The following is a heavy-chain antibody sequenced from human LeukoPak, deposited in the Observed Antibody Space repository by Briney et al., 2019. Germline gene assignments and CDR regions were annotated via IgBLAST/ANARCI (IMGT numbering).Heavy chain of an antibody. CDR1: GFTFSSYA. CDR3: ARVPLYGSGSYDY. V-gene: IGHV3-23*01. CDR2: VGENTDT. Sequence: GGSLRLSCAASGFTFSSYALSWVRRAPGKGLEWVSIVGENTDTHYADSVKDRFTISRDNSNNALYRQMNNLRAEDTATYFCARVPLYGSGSYDYWGQGTLVTVSS. J-gene: IGHJ4*02. D-gene: IGHD3-10*01.